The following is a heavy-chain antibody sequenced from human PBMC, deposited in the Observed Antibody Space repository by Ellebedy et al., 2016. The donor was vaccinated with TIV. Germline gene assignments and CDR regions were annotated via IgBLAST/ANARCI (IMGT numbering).Heavy chain of an antibody. CDR2: IYSGGNT. J-gene: IGHJ4*02. V-gene: IGHV3-53*01. Sequence: GESLKISCAASGFTVSNNYMSLVRQAPGKGLEWVSVIYSGGNTFYAESVKGRFTISRDSSQNTLYLQMDSLRAEDTAVYYCASSPSQGYWGQGTLVTVSS. CDR3: ASSPSQGY. CDR1: GFTVSNNY.